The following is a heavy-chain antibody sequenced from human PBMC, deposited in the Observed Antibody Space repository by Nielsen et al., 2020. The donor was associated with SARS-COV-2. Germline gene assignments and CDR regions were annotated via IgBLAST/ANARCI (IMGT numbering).Heavy chain of an antibody. Sequence: GESLKISCAASGFNFNNYAMNWVRQAPGKGLEWISDISKTSTRIYYADSVKGRITVSRDNAKNLLYLQMNSLRAEDTALYYCASGLLTTVTTGAMDVWGQGTTVTVSS. CDR3: ASGLLTTVTTGAMDV. CDR2: ISKTSTRI. CDR1: GFNFNNYA. V-gene: IGHV3-21*04. J-gene: IGHJ6*02. D-gene: IGHD4-11*01.